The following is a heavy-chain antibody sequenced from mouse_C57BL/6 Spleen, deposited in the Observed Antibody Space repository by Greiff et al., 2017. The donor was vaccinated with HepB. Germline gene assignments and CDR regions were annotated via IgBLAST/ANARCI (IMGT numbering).Heavy chain of an antibody. CDR1: GYTFTSYD. V-gene: IGHV1-85*01. CDR3: ARTVVATSNWYFDV. J-gene: IGHJ1*03. D-gene: IGHD1-1*01. Sequence: QVQLQQSGPELVKPGASVKLSCKASGYTFTSYDINWVKQRPGQGLEWIGWIYPRDGSTKYNEKFKGKATLTVDTSSSTAYMELNSLTSEDSAVYCCARTVVATSNWYFDVWGTGTTVTVSS. CDR2: IYPRDGST.